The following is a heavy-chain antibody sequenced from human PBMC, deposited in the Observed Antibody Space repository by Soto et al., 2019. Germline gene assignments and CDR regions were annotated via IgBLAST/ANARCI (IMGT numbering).Heavy chain of an antibody. Sequence: GGSLRLSCAASGFTFSSYSMNWVRQAPGKGLEWVSSISSSSSYIYYADSVKGRFTISRDNAKNSLYLQMNSLRAEDTAVYYCARVGIRAAAGTFDYWGQGXQVTVSS. D-gene: IGHD6-13*01. CDR1: GFTFSSYS. J-gene: IGHJ4*02. CDR3: ARVGIRAAAGTFDY. CDR2: ISSSSSYI. V-gene: IGHV3-21*01.